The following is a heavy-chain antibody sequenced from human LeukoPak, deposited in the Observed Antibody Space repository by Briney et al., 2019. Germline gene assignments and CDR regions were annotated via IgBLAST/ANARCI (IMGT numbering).Heavy chain of an antibody. D-gene: IGHD6-19*01. V-gene: IGHV4-34*01. J-gene: IGHJ4*02. CDR3: ARLALTGPPDY. CDR2: INHSGST. CDR1: GFTFGDYA. Sequence: PGGSLRLSCTASGFTFGDYAMSWFRQPPGKGLEWIGEINHSGSTNYNPSLKSRVTISVDTSKNQFSLKLSSVTAADTAVYYCARLALTGPPDYWGQGTLVTVSS.